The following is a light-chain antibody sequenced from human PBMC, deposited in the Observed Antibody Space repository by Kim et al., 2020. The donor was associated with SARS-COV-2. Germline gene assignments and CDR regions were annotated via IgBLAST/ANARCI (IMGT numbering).Light chain of an antibody. CDR2: EVS. CDR3: SSYTSTSTLV. J-gene: IGLJ1*01. CDR1: SSDVGAYDY. Sequence: QSALTQPASVSGSPGQSITISCTGTSSDVGAYDYVSWYQQHPGKAPKLMIYEVSNRPSGVSNRFSGSKSGNTASLTISGLQAEEEADYYCSSYTSTSTLVFGTGTKV. V-gene: IGLV2-14*01.